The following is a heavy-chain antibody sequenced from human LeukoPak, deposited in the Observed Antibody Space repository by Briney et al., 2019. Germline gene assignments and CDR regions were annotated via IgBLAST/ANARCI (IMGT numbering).Heavy chain of an antibody. V-gene: IGHV4-34*01. Sequence: SETLSLTCAVYGGSFSGYYWSWIRQPPGKGLEWIGEINHSGSTNYNPSLKSRVTISVDTSKNQFSLKLSSVTAADTAVYYCARLAPRSSKGPARAAGKGWVRFDYRGQGTLVTVSS. CDR1: GGSFSGYY. J-gene: IGHJ4*02. CDR2: INHSGST. D-gene: IGHD6-13*01. CDR3: ARLAPRSSKGPARAAGKGWVRFDY.